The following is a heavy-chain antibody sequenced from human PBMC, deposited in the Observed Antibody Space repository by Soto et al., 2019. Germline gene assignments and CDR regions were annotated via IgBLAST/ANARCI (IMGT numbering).Heavy chain of an antibody. CDR2: IIPISGTA. CDR1: GGTFSSYA. CDR3: ASPTKPLYYYYGMDV. D-gene: IGHD1-1*01. Sequence: QVQLVQSGAEVKKPGSSVKVSCKASGGTFSSYAISWVRQAPGQGLEWMGGIIPISGTANYTQKFKGRVTITADESTSTAYMELSSLRSEDTAVYYCASPTKPLYYYYGMDVWGQANTVTVSS. J-gene: IGHJ6*02. V-gene: IGHV1-69*12.